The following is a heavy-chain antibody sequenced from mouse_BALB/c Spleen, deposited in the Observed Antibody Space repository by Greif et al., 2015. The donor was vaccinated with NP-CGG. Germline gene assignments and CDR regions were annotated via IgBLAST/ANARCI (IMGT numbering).Heavy chain of an antibody. CDR3: AKYGDYPYAMDY. CDR1: GFTFSSYA. CDR2: ISSGGSYT. J-gene: IGHJ4*01. Sequence: EVQLVESGGGLVKPGGSLKPSCAASGFTFSSYAMSWVRQSPEKRLEWVAEISSGGSYTYYPDTVTGRFTISRDNAKNTLYLEMSSLRSEDTAMYYCAKYGDYPYAMDYWGQGTSVTVSS. D-gene: IGHD2-13*01. V-gene: IGHV5-9-4*01.